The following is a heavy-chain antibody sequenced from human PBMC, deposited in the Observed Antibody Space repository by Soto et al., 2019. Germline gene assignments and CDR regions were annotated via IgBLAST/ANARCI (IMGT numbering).Heavy chain of an antibody. D-gene: IGHD2-21*01. CDR3: SRAKDFLFRGMDR. J-gene: IGHJ6*02. V-gene: IGHV4-30-4*01. CDR2: IYYSGST. Sequence: PSETLSLTCTVSGGSISSGDYYWSWIRQPPGKGLEWIGYIYYSGSTYYNPSLKSRVTISVDTSKNQFSLKLSSVTAADTAVYYRSRAKDFLFRGMDRWGQGTTVTVSS. CDR1: GGSISSGDYY.